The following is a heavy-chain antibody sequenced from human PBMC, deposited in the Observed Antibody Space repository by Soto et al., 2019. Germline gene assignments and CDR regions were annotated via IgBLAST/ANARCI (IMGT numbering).Heavy chain of an antibody. D-gene: IGHD2-2*01. V-gene: IGHV1-18*01. J-gene: IGHJ4*02. Sequence: GASVKVSCKASGYTFTSYGISWVRQAPGQWLEWMGWISAYNGNTNYAQKLQGRVTMTTDTSTSTAYMELRSLRSDDTAVYYCARDNIVVVPAAPSDWGQGTLVTVSS. CDR3: ARDNIVVVPAAPSD. CDR1: GYTFTSYG. CDR2: ISAYNGNT.